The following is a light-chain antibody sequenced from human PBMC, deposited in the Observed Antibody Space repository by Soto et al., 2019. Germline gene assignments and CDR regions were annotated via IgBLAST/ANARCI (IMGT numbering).Light chain of an antibody. CDR3: QQYNSYLYT. J-gene: IGKJ5*01. V-gene: IGKV3-20*01. CDR1: QSVSNNY. Sequence: EIVFTQSPCTLSLSPGERATLSCRASQSVSNNYLAWYQQKPGQAPRLLIYDASSGATGIPDRFSGSGSGTDFTLTISRLEPEDFATYYCQQYNSYLYTFGQGTRLEIK. CDR2: DAS.